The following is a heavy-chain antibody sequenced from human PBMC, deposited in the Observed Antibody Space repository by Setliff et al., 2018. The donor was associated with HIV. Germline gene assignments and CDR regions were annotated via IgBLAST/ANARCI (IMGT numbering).Heavy chain of an antibody. V-gene: IGHV4-39*07. CDR1: GGSISSSSYY. J-gene: IGHJ4*02. Sequence: SETLSLTCNVPGGSISSSSYYWGWIRQPPGKGLEWIGTIFYTGSTYHNSSLKSRVTISVDTSKNQFSLKLSSMTAADAAVYYCARGPNFWSGYSPFDSWGQGTLVTVSS. CDR3: ARGPNFWSGYSPFDS. CDR2: IFYTGST. D-gene: IGHD3-3*01.